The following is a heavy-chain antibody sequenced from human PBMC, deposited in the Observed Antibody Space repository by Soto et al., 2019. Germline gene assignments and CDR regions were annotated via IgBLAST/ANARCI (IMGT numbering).Heavy chain of an antibody. D-gene: IGHD3-3*01. CDR2: IYWDDDK. CDR1: GFSLSTSGVG. J-gene: IGHJ4*02. CDR3: AHSPYYDFWSGLNFDY. Sequence: QITLKESGPTLVKPTQTLTLTCTFSGFSLSTSGVGVGWIRQPPGKALEWLALIYWDDDKRYSPSLKSRLTITKDTSKNQVVPTMTNMDPVDTATYYCAHSPYYDFWSGLNFDYWGQGTLVTVSS. V-gene: IGHV2-5*02.